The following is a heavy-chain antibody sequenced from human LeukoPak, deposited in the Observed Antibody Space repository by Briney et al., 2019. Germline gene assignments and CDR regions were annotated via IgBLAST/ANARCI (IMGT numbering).Heavy chain of an antibody. V-gene: IGHV4-38-2*02. CDR2: IDHSGST. Sequence: PSETLSLTCSVSGYSISSGYYWGWIRQPPGKGLEWIGSIDHSGSTYYNPSLKSRVTISVVTSKNQFSLKLRSVTAADTAVYYCARHIGAFMVRGALDYWGQGTLVTVSS. J-gene: IGHJ4*02. CDR1: GYSISSGYY. D-gene: IGHD3-10*01. CDR3: ARHIGAFMVRGALDY.